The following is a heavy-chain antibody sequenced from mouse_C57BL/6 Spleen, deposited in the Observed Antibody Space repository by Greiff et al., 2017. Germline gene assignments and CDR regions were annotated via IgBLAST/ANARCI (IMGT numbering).Heavy chain of an antibody. Sequence: EVQLVESGGGLVKPGGSLKLSCAASGFTFSDYGMHWVRQAPEKGLEWVAYISSGSSTIYYADTMKGRFTISRDNAKNTLFLQMTSLRSEDTAMYYCAREGYFDVWGTGTTVTVSS. V-gene: IGHV5-17*01. CDR2: ISSGSSTI. CDR3: AREGYFDV. J-gene: IGHJ1*03. CDR1: GFTFSDYG.